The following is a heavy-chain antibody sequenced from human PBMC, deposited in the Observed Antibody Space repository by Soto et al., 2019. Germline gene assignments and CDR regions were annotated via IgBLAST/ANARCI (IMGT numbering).Heavy chain of an antibody. CDR3: ARDQWELLRELYYFDY. D-gene: IGHD1-26*01. Sequence: PGGSLRLSCAASGFTFSSYGMHWVRQAPGKGLEWVAVIWYDGSNKYYADSVKGRFTISRDNSKNTLYLQMNSLRAEDTAVYYCARDQWELLRELYYFDYWGQGTLVTVSS. J-gene: IGHJ4*02. CDR1: GFTFSSYG. V-gene: IGHV3-33*01. CDR2: IWYDGSNK.